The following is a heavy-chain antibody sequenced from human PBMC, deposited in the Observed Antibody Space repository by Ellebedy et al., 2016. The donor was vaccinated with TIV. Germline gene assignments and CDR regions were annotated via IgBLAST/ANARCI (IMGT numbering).Heavy chain of an antibody. V-gene: IGHV7-4-1*02. Sequence: AASVKVSCKASGYAFSGYDMNWVRQAPGQGLEWMGWINTDTWNPTYAQDFTGRFVFSLDTSVSTAYLEISSLKAEDTAMYFCVRDRRGSGPSQFGVDFWGQGTLVTVSS. CDR3: VRDRRGSGPSQFGVDF. D-gene: IGHD3-10*01. CDR2: INTDTWNP. CDR1: GYAFSGYD. J-gene: IGHJ4*02.